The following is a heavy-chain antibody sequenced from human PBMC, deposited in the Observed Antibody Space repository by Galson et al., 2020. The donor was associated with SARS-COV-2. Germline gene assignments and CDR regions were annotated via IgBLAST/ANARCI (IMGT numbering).Heavy chain of an antibody. CDR3: AKDGELRPPQSLDS. J-gene: IGHJ4*02. CDR2: ISGSGGST. Sequence: GGSLRLTCAASGFTFRSYTMSWVRQAPGKGLEWVSGISGSGGSTYYRDSVKGRFTISRDNPKNTLYLEMNNLRADDTAIYFCAKDGELRPPQSLDSWGQGTRVTVSS. CDR1: GFTFRSYT. V-gene: IGHV3-23*01. D-gene: IGHD1-7*01.